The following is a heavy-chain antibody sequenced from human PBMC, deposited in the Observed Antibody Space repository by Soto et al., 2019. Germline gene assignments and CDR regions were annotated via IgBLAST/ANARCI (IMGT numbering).Heavy chain of an antibody. CDR2: IYYSGST. J-gene: IGHJ3*01. CDR3: ARRRSTPTFFDV. CDR1: GGSISSHY. D-gene: IGHD1-26*01. V-gene: IGHV4-59*11. Sequence: SETLSLTCPVSGGSISSHYWSWVRQSPGKGLEWIGYIYYSGSTNYNPSLKSRVTISVDTSKNQFSLKLSSVTAADTAVYYCARRRSTPTFFDVWGQGTMVTVSS.